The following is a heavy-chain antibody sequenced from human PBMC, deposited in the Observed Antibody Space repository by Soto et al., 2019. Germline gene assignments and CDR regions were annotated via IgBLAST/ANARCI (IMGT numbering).Heavy chain of an antibody. CDR1: GGSFSGYY. Sequence: QVQLQQWGAGLLKPSETLSLTCAVYGGSFSGYYWSWIRQPPGKGLEWIGEINHSGGTNYNPSLTSRVTISVDTSKNQFSLKLSSVTAADTAVYYCAREGGWSSSKAFDYWGQGTLVTVSS. V-gene: IGHV4-34*01. CDR2: INHSGGT. J-gene: IGHJ4*02. CDR3: AREGGWSSSKAFDY. D-gene: IGHD6-6*01.